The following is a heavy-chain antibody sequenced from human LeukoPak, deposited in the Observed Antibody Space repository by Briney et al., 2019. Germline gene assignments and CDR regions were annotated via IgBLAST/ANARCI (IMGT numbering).Heavy chain of an antibody. D-gene: IGHD6-19*01. CDR2: ISGSGGST. J-gene: IGHJ4*02. V-gene: IGHV3-23*01. CDR1: GFTFSSYA. Sequence: GGSLRLSCAASGFTFSSYAVSWVRRAPGKGLEWVSAISGSGGSTYYADSVKGRFTTSRDNSKNTLYLQMNSLRADDTAVYYCAKGSSSSGWYVAFDYWGQGTQVTVSS. CDR3: AKGSSSSGWYVAFDY.